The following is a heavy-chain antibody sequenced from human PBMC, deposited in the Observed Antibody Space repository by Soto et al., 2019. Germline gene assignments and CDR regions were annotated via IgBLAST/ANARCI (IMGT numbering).Heavy chain of an antibody. CDR1: GFSFSSFW. CDR2: INTDGSVT. Sequence: EVQLVESGGGLVQPGGSLRLSCAASGFSFSSFWMHWVRQAPGKGLVWVSRINTDGSVTNYADSLKGRITISRDNANNMLYLQINSLRAEDTAVYFCTRDHNRNFDFWGQGTLLTVSS. V-gene: IGHV3-74*01. CDR3: TRDHNRNFDF. J-gene: IGHJ4*02. D-gene: IGHD1-20*01.